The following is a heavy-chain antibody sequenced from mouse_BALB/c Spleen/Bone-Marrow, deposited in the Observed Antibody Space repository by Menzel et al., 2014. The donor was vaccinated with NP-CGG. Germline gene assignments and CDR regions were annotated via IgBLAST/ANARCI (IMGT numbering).Heavy chain of an antibody. J-gene: IGHJ2*01. CDR1: GYTFTDTW. V-gene: IGHV1-7*01. CDR3: ARDY. Sequence: QVQLQQSGPELAKPGASVKMSCKASGYTFTDTWIRWIKQRPGQGLEWIGYINPSTGYAEYNQNFKGKATLTVDKSSSTAYMQLSSLTSEDSAVYYCARDYWGQGTTLTVSS. CDR2: INPSTGYA.